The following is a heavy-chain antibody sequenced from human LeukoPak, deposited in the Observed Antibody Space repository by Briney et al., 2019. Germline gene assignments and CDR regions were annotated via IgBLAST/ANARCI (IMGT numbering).Heavy chain of an antibody. V-gene: IGHV4-34*01. J-gene: IGHJ4*02. Sequence: SETLSLTCAVYGGSFSGYYWSWIRQPPGKGLEWIGEINHSGSTNYNPSLKGRVTISVDTSKNQFSLKLSSVTAADTAVYYCARSGIEDIVLMVYAHFDYWGQGTLVTVSS. D-gene: IGHD2-8*01. CDR1: GGSFSGYY. CDR2: INHSGST. CDR3: ARSGIEDIVLMVYAHFDY.